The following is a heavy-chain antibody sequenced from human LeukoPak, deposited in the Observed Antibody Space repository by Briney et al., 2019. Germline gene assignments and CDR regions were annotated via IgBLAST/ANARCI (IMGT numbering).Heavy chain of an antibody. Sequence: PGGSLRLSCAASGFTFDDYAMHCVRRAPGKGLEWVSLISGDGGNTYYADSVKGRFTISRDNSKNSLYLQMNSLRTEDTALYYCARERGYCSSTSCYYYYYGMDVWGQGTTVTVPS. D-gene: IGHD2-2*01. CDR3: ARERGYCSSTSCYYYYYGMDV. CDR2: ISGDGGNT. V-gene: IGHV3-43*02. CDR1: GFTFDDYA. J-gene: IGHJ6*02.